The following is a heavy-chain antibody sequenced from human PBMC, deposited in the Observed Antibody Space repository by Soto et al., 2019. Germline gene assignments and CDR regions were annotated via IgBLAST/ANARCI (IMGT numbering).Heavy chain of an antibody. V-gene: IGHV1-3*01. D-gene: IGHD2-21*01. CDR2: INAGNGNT. Sequence: VKVSCKASGYTFTSYAMHWVRQAPGQRLEWMGWINAGNGNTKYSQKFQGRVTITRDTSASTAYMELSSLRSEDTAVYYCASLYSGAYYYGMDVWGQGTTVTVSS. J-gene: IGHJ6*02. CDR1: GYTFTSYA. CDR3: ASLYSGAYYYGMDV.